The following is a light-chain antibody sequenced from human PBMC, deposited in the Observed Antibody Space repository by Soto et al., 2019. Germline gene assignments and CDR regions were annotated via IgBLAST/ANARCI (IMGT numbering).Light chain of an antibody. J-gene: IGKJ1*01. CDR1: QSVTSSY. Sequence: EIVLTQSPGTLSLSPGERATLSCRASQSVTSSYLAWWQQKPGQAPRLLIYGASSRATGIPDRFSGSGSGTDFTLTISRLEPEYFAVYFCQQYGSSPTTFGQGTKVEIK. CDR3: QQYGSSPTT. CDR2: GAS. V-gene: IGKV3-20*01.